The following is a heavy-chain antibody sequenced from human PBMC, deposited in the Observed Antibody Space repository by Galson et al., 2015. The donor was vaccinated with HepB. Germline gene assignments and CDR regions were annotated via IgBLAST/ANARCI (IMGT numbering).Heavy chain of an antibody. CDR3: ARVPGRARGEFDY. CDR1: GGSFSGYY. V-gene: IGHV4-34*01. CDR2: INHSGST. Sequence: SETLSLTCAVYGGSFSGYYWSWIRQPPGKGLEWIGEINHSGSTNYNPSLKSRVTISADTSKNQFSLKLSSVTAADTAVYYCARVPGRARGEFDYWGQGTLVTVSS. J-gene: IGHJ4*02. D-gene: IGHD3-16*01.